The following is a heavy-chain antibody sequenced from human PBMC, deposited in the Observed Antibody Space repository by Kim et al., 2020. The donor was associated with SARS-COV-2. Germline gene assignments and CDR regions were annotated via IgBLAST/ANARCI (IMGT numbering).Heavy chain of an antibody. CDR3: AREIWFGQNDAFDI. J-gene: IGHJ3*02. Sequence: GGSLRLSCAASGFTFSSYSMNWVRQAPGKGLEWVSSISSSSSYIYYADSVKGRFTISRDNAKNSLYLQMNSLRAEDTAVYYCAREIWFGQNDAFDIWGQGTMVTVSS. V-gene: IGHV3-21*01. CDR2: ISSSSSYI. D-gene: IGHD3-10*01. CDR1: GFTFSSYS.